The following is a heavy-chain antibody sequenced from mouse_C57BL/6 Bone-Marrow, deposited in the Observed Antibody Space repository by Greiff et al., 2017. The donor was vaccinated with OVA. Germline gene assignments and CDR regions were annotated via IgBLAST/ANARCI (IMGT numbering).Heavy chain of an antibody. J-gene: IGHJ3*01. CDR2: INPYNGDT. CDR1: GYSFTGYF. CDR3: ARGPPSAWGVAY. Sequence: EVKLQQSGPELVKPGDSVKISCKASGYSFTGYFMNWVMQSHGKSLEWIGRINPYNGDTFYNQKVKGKATLTVDKSSSTAHMELRSLTSEDASVYYLARGPPSAWGVAYWGQGTLVTVSA. V-gene: IGHV1-20*01. D-gene: IGHD3-1*01.